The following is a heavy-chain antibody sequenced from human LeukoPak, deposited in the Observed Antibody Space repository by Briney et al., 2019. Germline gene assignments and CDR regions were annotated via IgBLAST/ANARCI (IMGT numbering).Heavy chain of an antibody. J-gene: IGHJ5*02. CDR3: ARARGGYDYVWGSYRYTSGWFDP. CDR2: INHSGST. Sequence: PSETLSLTCAVYGGSFSGYYWSWIRQPPGKGLEWFGEINHSGSTNYNPSLKSRVTISVDTSKNQFSLKLSSVTAADTAVYYCARARGGYDYVWGSYRYTSGWFDPWGQGTLVTVSS. D-gene: IGHD3-16*02. CDR1: GGSFSGYY. V-gene: IGHV4-34*01.